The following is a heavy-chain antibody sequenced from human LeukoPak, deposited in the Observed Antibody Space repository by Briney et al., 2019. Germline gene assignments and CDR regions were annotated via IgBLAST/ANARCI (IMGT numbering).Heavy chain of an antibody. J-gene: IGHJ6*02. D-gene: IGHD6-6*01. CDR1: GFTFSSYE. CDR2: ISSSGSTI. V-gene: IGHV3-48*03. Sequence: GGSLRLSCAASGFTFSSYEMNWVRQAPGKGLEWVSYISSSGSTIYYADSVKGRFTISRDNSKNTLYLQMSSLRAEDTAVYYCVKEAGSSPDYYYYYGMDVWGQGTTVTVSS. CDR3: VKEAGSSPDYYYYYGMDV.